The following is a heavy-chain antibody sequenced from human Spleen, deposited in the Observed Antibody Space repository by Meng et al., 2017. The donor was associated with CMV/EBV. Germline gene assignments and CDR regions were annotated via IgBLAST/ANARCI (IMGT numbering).Heavy chain of an antibody. CDR2: IKSKTDGGTT. CDR3: TSLTD. V-gene: IGHV3-15*07. D-gene: IGHD4-11*01. Sequence: SLSLSCTGSGFTFSKPWLNWVRQAPGKGLEWVGRIKSKTDGGTTAYAAPVEGRFTISRDDSKNTLYLQMDGLKTEDTAVYYCTSLTDWGQGTLVTVSS. J-gene: IGHJ4*02. CDR1: GFTFSKPW.